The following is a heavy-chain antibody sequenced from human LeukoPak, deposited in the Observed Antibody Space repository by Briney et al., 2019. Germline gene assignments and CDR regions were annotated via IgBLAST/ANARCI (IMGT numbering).Heavy chain of an antibody. J-gene: IGHJ5*02. CDR2: IYTTGTT. D-gene: IGHD1/OR15-1a*01. V-gene: IGHV4-61*02. Sequence: SETLSLTCTVSGGSITGGDFYWSWIRRPAGKPLEWIGRIYTTGTTEYNPSLKSRVTISIDTSKNQFSLKLNSLTATDTAIYFCARDQKGRNWHKGGFDPWGQGTLVTVSS. CDR3: ARDQKGRNWHKGGFDP. CDR1: GGSITGGDFY.